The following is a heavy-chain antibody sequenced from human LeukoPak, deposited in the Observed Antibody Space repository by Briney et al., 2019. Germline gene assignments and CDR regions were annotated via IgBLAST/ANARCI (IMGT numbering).Heavy chain of an antibody. CDR3: VKDRANYGASAFDY. Sequence: GVSLRLSCSASGFTFSSYTMHWVRQAPGKGLKYVSVISSNGGSTYYADSVKGRFTISRDNSKNTLYLQMSSLRAEDTAVYYCVKDRANYGASAFDYWGQGTLVTVSS. CDR1: GFTFSSYT. J-gene: IGHJ4*02. V-gene: IGHV3-64D*06. CDR2: ISSNGGST. D-gene: IGHD4/OR15-4a*01.